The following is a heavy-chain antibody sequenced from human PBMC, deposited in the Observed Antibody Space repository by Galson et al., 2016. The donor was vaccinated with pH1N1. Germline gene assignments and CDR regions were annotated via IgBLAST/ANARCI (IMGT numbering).Heavy chain of an antibody. D-gene: IGHD3-22*01. CDR3: ARAPGYYDSSGYYPA. J-gene: IGHJ4*02. V-gene: IGHV1-18*01. Sequence: SVKVSCKASGYTFTNYGISWVRQAPGQGLEWMGWISAYNGNTNYAQKLQGRVTITADESTSTAYMELSSLRSEDTAVYYCARAPGYYDSSGYYPAWGQGTLVTVSS. CDR1: GYTFTNYG. CDR2: ISAYNGNT.